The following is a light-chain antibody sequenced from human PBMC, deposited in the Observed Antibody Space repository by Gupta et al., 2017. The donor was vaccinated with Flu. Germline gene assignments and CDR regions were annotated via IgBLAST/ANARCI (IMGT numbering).Light chain of an antibody. Sequence: DTQMTPSPYSLSASVGDRVTITCRASQSISSYLNWYQQKPGKAPKLLIYAASSLQSGVPSRFSGSGSGTDFTLTISSLQPEDFATYYCQQSYSTPPWTFGQGTKVEIK. CDR3: QQSYSTPPWT. CDR2: AAS. CDR1: QSISSY. V-gene: IGKV1-39*01. J-gene: IGKJ1*01.